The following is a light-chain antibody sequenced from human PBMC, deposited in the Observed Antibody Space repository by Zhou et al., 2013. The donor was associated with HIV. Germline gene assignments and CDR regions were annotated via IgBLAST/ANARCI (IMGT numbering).Light chain of an antibody. V-gene: IGKV1-5*03. J-gene: IGKJ1*01. CDR1: QNINTW. CDR2: KAS. Sequence: DIQMTQSPSTLSASVGDSVTITCRASQNINTWLAWYQQRPGKAPKLLIYKASTLESGIPSRFSGSGSGTEFTLTISSLQPDDFATYYCQQYNSGWTFGQGTKVEIK. CDR3: QQYNSGWT.